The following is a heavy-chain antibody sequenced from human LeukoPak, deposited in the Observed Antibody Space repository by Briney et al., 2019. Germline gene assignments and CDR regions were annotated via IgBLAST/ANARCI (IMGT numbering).Heavy chain of an antibody. V-gene: IGHV1-69*13. CDR1: GGTFSSYA. J-gene: IGHJ6*03. CDR2: IIPIFGTA. D-gene: IGHD3-16*01. CDR3: ARASRMITSLYYMDV. Sequence: SVKVSCKASGGTFSSYAISWVRQAPGQGLEWMGGIIPIFGTANYAQKFQGRVTITADESTSTAYMELSSLRSEDTAVYYCARASRMITSLYYMDVWGKGTTVTISS.